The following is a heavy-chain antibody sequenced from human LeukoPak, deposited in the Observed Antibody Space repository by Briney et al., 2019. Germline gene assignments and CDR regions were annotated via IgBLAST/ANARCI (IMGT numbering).Heavy chain of an antibody. CDR3: TKESTYYYDSSD. CDR2: INSRGGNT. Sequence: GGSLRLSCAASGFTFSSYGLNWVRQAPGKGLEWVSGINSRGGNTYYADSVKGRVTISRDNSKNTLYLQMNSLRVEDTAVYYCTKESTYYYDSSDWGQGTLVTVSS. D-gene: IGHD3-22*01. J-gene: IGHJ4*02. V-gene: IGHV3-23*01. CDR1: GFTFSSYG.